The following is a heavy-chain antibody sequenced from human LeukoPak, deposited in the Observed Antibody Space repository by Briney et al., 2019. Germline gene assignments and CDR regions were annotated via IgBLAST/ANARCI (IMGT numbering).Heavy chain of an antibody. CDR1: GYTFTSYD. CDR2: MNPNSANT. D-gene: IGHD6-25*01. CDR3: ARVPSGGNKFDP. J-gene: IGHJ5*02. V-gene: IGHV1-8*01. Sequence: ASVKVSCKASGYTFTSYDINWVRQAPGQGLEWMGWMNPNSANTGYAQKFQGRVTMTRNTSISTAYMELRSLRPEDTAVYYCARVPSGGNKFDPWGQGTLVTVSS.